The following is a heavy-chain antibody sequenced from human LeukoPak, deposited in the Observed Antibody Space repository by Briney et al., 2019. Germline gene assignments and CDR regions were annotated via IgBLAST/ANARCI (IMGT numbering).Heavy chain of an antibody. D-gene: IGHD3-16*01. J-gene: IGHJ6*02. CDR3: AREPLGGMDV. V-gene: IGHV3-30*03. CDR2: VSDDGNNK. CDR1: GFTFSNYG. Sequence: GGSLRLSCAASGFTFSNYGMHWVRQVPGKGLEWVAIVSDDGNNKHYADSVKGRFTISRDNSKNTLYVQMNSLRAEDTAVYYCAREPLGGMDVWGQGTTVTASS.